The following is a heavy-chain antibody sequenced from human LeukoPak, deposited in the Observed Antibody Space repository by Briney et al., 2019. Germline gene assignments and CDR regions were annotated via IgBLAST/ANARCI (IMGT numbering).Heavy chain of an antibody. CDR3: ARDRCSSSCPNWFDP. Sequence: ASVKVSCTASGYTFTGYYMHWVRQAPGQGLEWMGWINPNSGGTNYAQKFQGRVTMTRDTSISTAYMELSRLRSDDTAVYYCARDRCSSSCPNWFDPWGQGTLVTVSS. D-gene: IGHD6-13*01. J-gene: IGHJ5*02. CDR2: INPNSGGT. V-gene: IGHV1-2*02. CDR1: GYTFTGYY.